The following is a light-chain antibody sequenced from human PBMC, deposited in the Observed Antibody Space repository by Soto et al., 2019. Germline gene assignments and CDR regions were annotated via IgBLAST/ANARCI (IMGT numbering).Light chain of an antibody. J-gene: IGKJ4*01. V-gene: IGKV1-39*01. Sequence: DLQMTQSPSSLPASVGDRVTITCRASQSISSYLNWYQQKPGKAPKLLMFAASSLQSGVPSRFSGSGSGTDFTLTISSLQPEDFATYYCQKSYSTILTFGGGTKVEIK. CDR1: QSISSY. CDR2: AAS. CDR3: QKSYSTILT.